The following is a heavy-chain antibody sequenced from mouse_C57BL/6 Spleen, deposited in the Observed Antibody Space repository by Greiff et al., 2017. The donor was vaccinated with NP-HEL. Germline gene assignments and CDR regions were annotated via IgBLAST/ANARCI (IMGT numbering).Heavy chain of an antibody. CDR2: INPNNGGT. Sequence: EVQLQQSGPELVKPGASVKISCKASGYTFTDYYMNWVKQSHGKSLEWIGDINPNNGGTSYNQKFKGKATLTVDKSSSTAYMELRSLTSEDSAVYYCARRGIYYGNYFYYAMDYWGQGTSVTVSS. CDR1: GYTFTDYY. CDR3: ARRGIYYGNYFYYAMDY. V-gene: IGHV1-26*01. D-gene: IGHD2-1*01. J-gene: IGHJ4*01.